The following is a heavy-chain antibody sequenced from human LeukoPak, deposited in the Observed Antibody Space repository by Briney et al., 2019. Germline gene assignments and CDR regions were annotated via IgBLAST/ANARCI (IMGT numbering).Heavy chain of an antibody. CDR1: GDSISNNY. CDR3: GRHFTGTSGNYYMDS. CDR2: ISSTGSN. D-gene: IGHD3-10*01. J-gene: IGHJ5*01. V-gene: IGHV4-59*08. Sequence: PSETLSLTCTVSGDSISNNYWNWIRQPPGKGLEWIGYISSTGSNDYNPSLKSRVTISVDTSRNLFSLRLTSVTAADTAVYYCGRHFTGTSGNYYMDSWGQGTLVTVSS.